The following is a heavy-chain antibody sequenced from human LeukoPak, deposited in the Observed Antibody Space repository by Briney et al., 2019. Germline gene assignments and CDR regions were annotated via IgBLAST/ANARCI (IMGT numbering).Heavy chain of an antibody. CDR2: SHYSGST. J-gene: IGHJ3*02. Sequence: PSETLSLTCAVYGGSFSGYYWSWIRQPPGKGLEWIVNSHYSGSTNYNPSLKSRLTISVDSSKNQFSLKLRSVTAADTAVYCCARAVGATTLGADDAFDIWGQGTMVTVSS. D-gene: IGHD1-26*01. CDR3: ARAVGATTLGADDAFDI. V-gene: IGHV4-34*11. CDR1: GGSFSGYY.